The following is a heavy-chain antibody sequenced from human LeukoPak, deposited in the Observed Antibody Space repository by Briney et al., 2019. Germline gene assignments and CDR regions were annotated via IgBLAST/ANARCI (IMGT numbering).Heavy chain of an antibody. CDR2: ISGSGGST. J-gene: IGHJ3*01. D-gene: IGHD6-19*01. CDR1: GFTFSSYA. Sequence: GGSLRLSCAASGFTFSSYAMSWVRQAPGKGLEWVSAISGSGGSTYYADSVKGRFTISRDNSKNTLYLQMDSLRVEDTAVYYCAKGRSGWPSDACDLWGQGTMVIVSS. CDR3: AKGRSGWPSDACDL. V-gene: IGHV3-23*01.